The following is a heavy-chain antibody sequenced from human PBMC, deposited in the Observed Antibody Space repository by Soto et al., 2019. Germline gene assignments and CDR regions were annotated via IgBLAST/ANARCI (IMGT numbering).Heavy chain of an antibody. D-gene: IGHD6-13*01. CDR1: GGSFSDNY. V-gene: IGHV4-59*12. Sequence: KPSETLSLTCDVSGGSFSDNYWTWIRQVPGKGLEWIGYVYYSGSTNYNPSLKSRVTISVDASKQQFSLKLTSVTAADTALYYCARGSSRWDYWGQGTLVTVSS. CDR2: VYYSGST. CDR3: ARGSSRWDY. J-gene: IGHJ4*02.